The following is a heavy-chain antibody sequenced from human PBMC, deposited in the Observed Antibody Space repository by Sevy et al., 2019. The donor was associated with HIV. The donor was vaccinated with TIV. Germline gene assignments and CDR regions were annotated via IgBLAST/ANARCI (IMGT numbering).Heavy chain of an antibody. CDR1: RFTFSSYW. CDR3: ARDPDSGGYSKMDV. CDR2: ITGDVSST. V-gene: IGHV3-74*01. D-gene: IGHD3-22*01. J-gene: IGHJ6*02. Sequence: GGSLRLSCAGSRFTFSSYWMHWVRQAPGKGLVWVSRITGDVSSTTYADSVKGRFTISRDNAKNTLFLQMNSLRAEDSGVYFCARDPDSGGYSKMDVWGHGTPVTVSS.